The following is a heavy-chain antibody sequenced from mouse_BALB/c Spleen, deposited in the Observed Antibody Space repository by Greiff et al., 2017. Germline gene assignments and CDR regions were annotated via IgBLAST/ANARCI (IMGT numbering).Heavy chain of an antibody. D-gene: IGHD2-1*01. CDR3: ARPSYGTYAMDY. CDR1: GFTFSSFG. Sequence: EVKVVESGGGLVQPGGSRKLSCAASGFTFSSFGMHWVRQAPEKGLEWVAYISSGSSTIYYADTVKGRFTISRDNPKNTLFLQMTSLRSEDTAMYYCARPSYGTYAMDYWGQGTSVTVSS. J-gene: IGHJ4*01. V-gene: IGHV5-17*02. CDR2: ISSGSSTI.